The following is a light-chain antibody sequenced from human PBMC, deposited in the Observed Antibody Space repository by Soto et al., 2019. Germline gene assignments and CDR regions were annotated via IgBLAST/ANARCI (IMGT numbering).Light chain of an antibody. V-gene: IGKV3-15*01. CDR3: QQYNNWPLT. Sequence: EIVMMQSPATLSVSPGERATLSCRASQSVSSRLAWYQQKLGQAPRLLIYGASTRATGIPARFSGSGSGTEFTLTISSLQSEDFALYYCQQYNNWPLTFGGGTKVDIK. J-gene: IGKJ4*01. CDR2: GAS. CDR1: QSVSSR.